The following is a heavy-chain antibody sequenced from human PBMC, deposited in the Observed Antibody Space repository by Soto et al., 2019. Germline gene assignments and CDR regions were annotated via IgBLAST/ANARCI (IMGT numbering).Heavy chain of an antibody. D-gene: IGHD5-12*01. CDR3: ARESGVATATLDYYYFYMDV. J-gene: IGHJ6*03. CDR1: GDTFSDYY. CDR2: INPNSGAT. Sequence: QVQLVQSGAEVRKPGASVTVSCRTSGDTFSDYYIHWVRQAPGQGLEWMGWINPNSGATNYAQKFRGWVTMTRDTYIRTVYMQLSRLRSDDTAVYYCARESGVATATLDYYYFYMDVWGTGNTVTVSS. V-gene: IGHV1-2*04.